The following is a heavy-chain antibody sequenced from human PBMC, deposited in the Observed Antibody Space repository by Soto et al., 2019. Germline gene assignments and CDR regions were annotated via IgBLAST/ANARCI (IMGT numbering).Heavy chain of an antibody. CDR3: ARIDYGSGSDYNFDY. CDR2: IHHSGDT. CDR1: SGSISGSYW. V-gene: IGHV4-4*02. J-gene: IGHJ4*02. D-gene: IGHD3-10*01. Sequence: QVQLQESGPGLVTPSGTLSVTCAVSSGSISGSYWWSWVRQPPGERLEWIGEIHHSGDTNYNPSLKSRVTISVDKSKSQNSLRLSSVTAADTAVYYCARIDYGSGSDYNFDYWGQGTLVTVSS.